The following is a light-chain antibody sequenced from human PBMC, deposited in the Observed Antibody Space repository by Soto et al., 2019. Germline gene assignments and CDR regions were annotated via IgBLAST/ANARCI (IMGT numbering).Light chain of an antibody. CDR3: QQYRHSQLT. J-gene: IGKJ4*01. Sequence: EIMLTQSPGTLSLSPGERATLSCRASQSISSSYLAWYQQKPGQAPRLLFYGASSRATGIPDRFSGSGSGTDFTLTISRLDPEDFAVYYCQQYRHSQLTFGGGTKVEIK. CDR2: GAS. V-gene: IGKV3-20*01. CDR1: QSISSSY.